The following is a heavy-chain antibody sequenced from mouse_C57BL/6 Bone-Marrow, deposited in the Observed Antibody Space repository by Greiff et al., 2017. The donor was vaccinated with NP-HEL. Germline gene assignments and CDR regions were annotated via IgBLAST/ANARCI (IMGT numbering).Heavy chain of an antibody. CDR3: ARHDWDVPFDY. V-gene: IGHV5-12*01. J-gene: IGHJ2*01. Sequence: EVNLVESGGGLVQPGGSLKLSCAASGFTFSDYYMYWVRQTPEKRLEWVAYISNGGGSTYYPDTVKGRFTISRDNAKNTLYLQMSRLKSEDTAMYYCARHDWDVPFDYWGQGTTLTVSS. CDR2: ISNGGGST. CDR1: GFTFSDYY. D-gene: IGHD4-1*01.